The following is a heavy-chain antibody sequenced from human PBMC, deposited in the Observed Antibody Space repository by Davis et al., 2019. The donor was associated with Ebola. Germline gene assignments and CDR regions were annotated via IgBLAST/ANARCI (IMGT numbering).Heavy chain of an antibody. CDR3: ARDITLRGPFDP. Sequence: GGSLRLSCAASGFTFHNDAMHWVRQAPGKGLEWVAVIWYDRSNKYYADSVKGRFTISRDNSKNTLYLQMNSLRAEDTAVYYCARDITLRGPFDPWGQGTLVTVSS. D-gene: IGHD3-10*01. V-gene: IGHV3-33*08. CDR2: IWYDRSNK. CDR1: GFTFHNDA. J-gene: IGHJ5*02.